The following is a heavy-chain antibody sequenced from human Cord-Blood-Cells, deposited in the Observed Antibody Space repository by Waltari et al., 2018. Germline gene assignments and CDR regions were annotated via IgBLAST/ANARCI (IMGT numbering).Heavy chain of an antibody. CDR1: GGSFSGYY. J-gene: IGHJ5*02. D-gene: IGHD2-2*01. Sequence: QVQLQQWGAGLLKPSETLSLTCAVYGGSFSGYYWSWIGQPPGKGLEWIGEINHSGSTNYHPALKSRVTISVDTSKNQFSLKLSSVTAADTAVYYCARGRRDIVVVPAAIWFDPWGQGTLVTVSS. CDR2: INHSGST. CDR3: ARGRRDIVVVPAAIWFDP. V-gene: IGHV4-34*01.